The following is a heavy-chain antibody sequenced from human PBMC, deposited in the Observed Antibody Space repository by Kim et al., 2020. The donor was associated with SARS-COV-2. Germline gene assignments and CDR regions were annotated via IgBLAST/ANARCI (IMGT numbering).Heavy chain of an antibody. CDR1: GGSISSSNW. V-gene: IGHV4-4*02. CDR2: IYHSGST. CDR3: AMGGPLVGGGFDP. J-gene: IGHJ5*02. Sequence: SETLSLTCAVSGGSISSSNWWSWVRQPPGKGLEWIGEIYHSGSTNYNPSLKSRVTISVDKSKNQFSLKLSSVTAADTAVYYCAMGGPLVGGGFDPWGQGTLVTVSS. D-gene: IGHD3-10*01.